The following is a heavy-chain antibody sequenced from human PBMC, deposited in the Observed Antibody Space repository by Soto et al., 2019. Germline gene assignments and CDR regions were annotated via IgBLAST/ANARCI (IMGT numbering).Heavy chain of an antibody. CDR3: ARSGSVWLDY. D-gene: IGHD6-19*01. CDR1: GGSLSRYR. J-gene: IGHJ4*02. Sequence: SENLRLTYTVSGGSLSRYRWSLILQPPGKGLEWIGYIYYSGSTNYNPSLKSRVTISVDTSKNQFSLKLSSVTAADTAVYYCARSGSVWLDYWGQGTLVT. V-gene: IGHV4-59*01. CDR2: IYYSGST.